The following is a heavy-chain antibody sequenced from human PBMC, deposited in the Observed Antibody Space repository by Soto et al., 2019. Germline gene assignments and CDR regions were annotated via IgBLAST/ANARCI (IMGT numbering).Heavy chain of an antibody. CDR1: GYTLTELS. J-gene: IGHJ6*02. CDR3: ATDLYPNLVVAATLGHYYYGMDV. V-gene: IGHV1-24*01. D-gene: IGHD2-15*01. CDR2: FDPEDGET. Sequence: ASVKVSCKVSGYTLTELSMHWVRQAPGKGLEWMGGFDPEDGETIYAQKFQGRVTMTEDTSTDTAYMELSSLRSEDTAVYYCATDLYPNLVVAATLGHYYYGMDVWGQGTTVTVSS.